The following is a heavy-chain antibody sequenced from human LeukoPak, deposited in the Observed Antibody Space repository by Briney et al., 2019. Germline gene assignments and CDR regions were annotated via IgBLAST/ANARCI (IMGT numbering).Heavy chain of an antibody. Sequence: GSSVAVSFKASGGTFSSYAISWVRQAPGQGLEWMGRIIPILGIANYAQKFQGRVTITADKSTSTAYMELSSLRSEDTAVYYCARGTGYSYPYGMDVWGQGTTVTVSS. V-gene: IGHV1-69*04. J-gene: IGHJ6*02. D-gene: IGHD5-18*01. CDR2: IIPILGIA. CDR3: ARGTGYSYPYGMDV. CDR1: GGTFSSYA.